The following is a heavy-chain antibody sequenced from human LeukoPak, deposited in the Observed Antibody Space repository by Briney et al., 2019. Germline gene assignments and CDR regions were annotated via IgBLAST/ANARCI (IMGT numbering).Heavy chain of an antibody. J-gene: IGHJ5*02. Sequence: ASVKVSCKASGGTFSSYAISWVRQAPGQGLEWMGWINPNSGGTNYAQKFQGRVTMTSDTSISTAYMELSRLRSDDTAVYYCARAYGSGYDSNWFDPWGQGTLVAVSS. V-gene: IGHV1-2*02. CDR2: INPNSGGT. CDR1: GGTFSSYA. D-gene: IGHD5-12*01. CDR3: ARAYGSGYDSNWFDP.